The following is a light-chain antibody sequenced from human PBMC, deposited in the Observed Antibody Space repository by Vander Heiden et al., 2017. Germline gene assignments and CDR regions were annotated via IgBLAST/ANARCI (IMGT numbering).Light chain of an antibody. CDR2: AAS. J-gene: IGKJ1*01. CDR1: QRISNF. CDR3: QQTYSTPQT. V-gene: IGKV1-39*01. Sequence: DIQMTQSPSSLSASLGDSVTVTCRASQRISNFLTWYQQKPGKAPKLLIFAASSLQSGVPSRFSGSGSGTDFALTISSLQPEDFATYYCQQTYSTPQTFGQGTKVEI.